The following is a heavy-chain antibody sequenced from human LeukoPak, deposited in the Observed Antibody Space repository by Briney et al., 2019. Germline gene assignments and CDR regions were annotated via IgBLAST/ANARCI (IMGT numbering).Heavy chain of an antibody. D-gene: IGHD2-2*01. V-gene: IGHV1-46*01. Sequence: ASVKVSCKASGYTFTSYYMHWVRQAPGQGLEWMGLINPSGGSTSYAQKFQGRVTMTRDTSTSTVYMELSSLRSEDTAVYYCARARYCSSTSCYVPDWFDPWGQGTLVTVSS. J-gene: IGHJ5*02. CDR2: INPSGGST. CDR3: ARARYCSSTSCYVPDWFDP. CDR1: GYTFTSYY.